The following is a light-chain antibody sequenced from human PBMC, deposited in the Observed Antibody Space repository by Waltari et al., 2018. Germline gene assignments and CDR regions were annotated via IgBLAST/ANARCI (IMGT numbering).Light chain of an antibody. J-gene: IGLJ3*02. CDR2: YDK. CDR3: QVWDSNNDHWV. V-gene: IGLV3-21*04. Sequence: SYVVTQAPSVSVAPGTTARITCGGNNIGSKSVNWYRQKPGQAPVLVMYYDKDRPSGTPERFAGSNAGNTATLIISRVEAGDEADYYCQVWDSNNDHWVVGGGTRLTV. CDR1: NIGSKS.